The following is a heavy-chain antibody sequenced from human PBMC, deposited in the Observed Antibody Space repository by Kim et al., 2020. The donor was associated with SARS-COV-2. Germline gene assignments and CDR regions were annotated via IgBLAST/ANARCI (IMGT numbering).Heavy chain of an antibody. CDR3: ARVYGIAAAIDY. V-gene: IGHV1-3*01. J-gene: IGHJ4*02. Sequence: KFSQNVRGRDTFTRDTAATTAYMELNSLRSEDTAVYYCARVYGIAAAIDYWGQGTLVTVSS. D-gene: IGHD6-13*01.